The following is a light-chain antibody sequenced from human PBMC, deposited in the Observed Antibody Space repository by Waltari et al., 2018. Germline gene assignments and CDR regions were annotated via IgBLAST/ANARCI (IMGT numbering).Light chain of an antibody. J-gene: IGKJ2*01. CDR1: QSVSSY. Sequence: IVLTQSPATLSLSPGERATLSCRASQSVSSYLAWYQQKPAQAPRLLIYDASNRATGIPARFSGSGSGTDFTLTISSLEPEDFAVYYCQQRSNWPPYTFGQGTKLEIK. CDR2: DAS. CDR3: QQRSNWPPYT. V-gene: IGKV3-11*01.